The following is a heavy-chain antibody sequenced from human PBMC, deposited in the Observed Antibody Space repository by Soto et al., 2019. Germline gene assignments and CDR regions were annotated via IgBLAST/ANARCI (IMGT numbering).Heavy chain of an antibody. D-gene: IGHD6-6*01. J-gene: IGHJ6*02. CDR2: IIPIFGTA. V-gene: IGHV1-69*13. CDR1: GGTFSSYA. CDR3: ARCKRGGIAARAYYYYYGMDV. Sequence: SVKVSCKASGGTFSSYAISWVRQAPGQGLEWMGGIIPIFGTANYAQKFQGRVTITADESTSTAYMELSSLRSEDTAVYYCARCKRGGIAARAYYYYYGMDVWGQGITVTVSS.